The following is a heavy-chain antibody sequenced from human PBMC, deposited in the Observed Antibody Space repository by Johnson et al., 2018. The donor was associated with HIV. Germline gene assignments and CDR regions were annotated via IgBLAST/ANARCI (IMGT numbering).Heavy chain of an antibody. CDR3: AKDQGWAIRTYYYDSSAPSGAFDI. Sequence: VQLVESGGGLVQPGRSLRLSCAASGFSFDDYAMHWVRQPPGKGLEWVSGISWNSGSIGYADSMQGRFTISRDNAKNTLYLQMNSLRAEDTALYYCAKDQGWAIRTYYYDSSAPSGAFDIWGQGTMVTVSS. V-gene: IGHV3-9*01. J-gene: IGHJ3*02. D-gene: IGHD3-22*01. CDR1: GFSFDDYA. CDR2: ISWNSGSI.